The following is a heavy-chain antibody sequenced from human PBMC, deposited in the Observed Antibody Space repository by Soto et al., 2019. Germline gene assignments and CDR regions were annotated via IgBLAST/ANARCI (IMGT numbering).Heavy chain of an antibody. CDR1: GYSFSNYW. CDR2: IDANDSYT. D-gene: IGHD2-15*01. J-gene: IGHJ4*02. Sequence: EVQLVQSGAEVKKPGESLRISCKGSGYSFSNYWIIGVRQMPGKGLEWMGKIDANDSYTNYSPSFQGHVTISADKSISTAYLQWSSLKASDTAMYYCARLCGGSCYIDYWGQGTLFTVSS. V-gene: IGHV5-10-1*01. CDR3: ARLCGGSCYIDY.